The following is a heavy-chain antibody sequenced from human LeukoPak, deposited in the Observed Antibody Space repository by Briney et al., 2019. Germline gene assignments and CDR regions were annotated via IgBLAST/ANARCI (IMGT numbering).Heavy chain of an antibody. CDR3: AKDAHDFWSGYFQDAFDI. D-gene: IGHD3-3*01. J-gene: IGHJ3*02. V-gene: IGHV3-66*02. CDR2: IYSGGST. CDR1: GFTVSSNY. Sequence: PGGSLRLSCAASGFTVSSNYMSWVRQAPGKGLEWVSVIYSGGSTYYADSVRGRFTISRDNSKNTLYLQMNSPRAEDTAVYYCAKDAHDFWSGYFQDAFDIWGQGTMVTVSS.